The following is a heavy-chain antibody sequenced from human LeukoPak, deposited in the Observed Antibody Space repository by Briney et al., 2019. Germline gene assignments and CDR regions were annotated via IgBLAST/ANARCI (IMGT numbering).Heavy chain of an antibody. CDR3: AKDQGWTDGSGDY. Sequence: GGSLGLSCAASGFSFSSYAMTRVRQAPGKGLEWVSTIDVSGDNTYYADSVKGRFTISRDNSKNTLYLQMNSLRAEDTAVYYCAKDQGWTDGSGDYWGRGTLVTVSS. CDR2: IDVSGDNT. V-gene: IGHV3-23*01. CDR1: GFSFSSYA. D-gene: IGHD3-10*01. J-gene: IGHJ4*02.